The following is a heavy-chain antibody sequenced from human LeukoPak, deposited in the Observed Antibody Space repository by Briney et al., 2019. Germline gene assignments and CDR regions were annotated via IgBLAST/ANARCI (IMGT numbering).Heavy chain of an antibody. V-gene: IGHV4-34*01. CDR3: ARFRIRYYYDSSGPNWFDP. D-gene: IGHD3-22*01. CDR1: GGSFSGYY. J-gene: IGHJ5*02. CDR2: INHSGST. Sequence: SETLSLTCAVYGGSFSGYYWSRIRQPPGKGLEWIGEINHSGSTNYNPSLKSRVTISVDTSKNQFSLKLSSVTAADTAVYYCARFRIRYYYDSSGPNWFDPWGQGTLATVSS.